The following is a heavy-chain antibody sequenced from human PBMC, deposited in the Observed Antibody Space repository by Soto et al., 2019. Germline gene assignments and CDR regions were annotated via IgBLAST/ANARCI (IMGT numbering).Heavy chain of an antibody. Sequence: SLRLSCAASGFTFGSYSMNWFRQAPGKGLEWVSYISSSSSTIYYADSVKGRLTISRNNAKNSLYLQMNSLRAEDTAVYYCARDPCSGGSCAFDYWGQGTLVTVSS. CDR1: GFTFGSYS. CDR2: ISSSSSTI. V-gene: IGHV3-48*01. J-gene: IGHJ4*02. CDR3: ARDPCSGGSCAFDY. D-gene: IGHD2-15*01.